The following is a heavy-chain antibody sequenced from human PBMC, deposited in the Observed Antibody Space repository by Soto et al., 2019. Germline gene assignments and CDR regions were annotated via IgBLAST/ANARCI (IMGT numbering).Heavy chain of an antibody. D-gene: IGHD6-19*01. J-gene: IGHJ4*02. CDR1: GFSLANFP. CDR3: AKGPHPNTGWPYYFDS. Sequence: GGSQRLSCVGSGFSLANFPMNWVRQTPGKGLEWISYISPRGDNIYYTESVKGRFTISRDNARNSLYPQMNSLRDEDAALYYCAKGPHPNTGWPYYFDSWGQGVPVTVSS. V-gene: IGHV3-48*02. CDR2: ISPRGDNI.